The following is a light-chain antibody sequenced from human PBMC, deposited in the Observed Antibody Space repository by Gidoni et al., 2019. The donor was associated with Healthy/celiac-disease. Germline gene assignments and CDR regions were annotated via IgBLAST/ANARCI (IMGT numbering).Light chain of an antibody. Sequence: DTVLTQSPGTLSLSPGERATLSCRASQSVSSSYLAWYQQKPGQAPRLLIYGASSRATGIPDRFSGSGSGTDFTLTISRLETEGCAVYYCQQYGSSPFTFGPGTKVDIK. CDR3: QQYGSSPFT. J-gene: IGKJ3*01. V-gene: IGKV3-20*01. CDR1: QSVSSSY. CDR2: GAS.